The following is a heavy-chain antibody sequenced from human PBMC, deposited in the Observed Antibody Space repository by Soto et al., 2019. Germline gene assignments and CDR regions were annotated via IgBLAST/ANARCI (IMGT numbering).Heavy chain of an antibody. Sequence: ASVKVSCKASGYTFTSYGISWVRQAPGQGLEWMGWISAYNGTANYAQKFQGRVTITADESTSTAYMELSSLRSEDTAVYYCARGRIEQWLVLDYWGQGTLVTVSS. D-gene: IGHD6-19*01. CDR2: ISAYNGTA. CDR1: GYTFTSYG. J-gene: IGHJ4*02. CDR3: ARGRIEQWLVLDY. V-gene: IGHV1-18*04.